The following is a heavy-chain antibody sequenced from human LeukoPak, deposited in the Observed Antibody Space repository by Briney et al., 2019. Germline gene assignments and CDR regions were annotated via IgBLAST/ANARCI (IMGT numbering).Heavy chain of an antibody. V-gene: IGHV4-34*01. Sequence: PSETLSLTCAVYGGSFSGYYWSWIRQPPGKGLEWIGEINHSGSTNCNPSLESRVTISVDTSKNQFSLKLSSVTAADTAVYYCARALVAAAGTKPGMDVWGQGTTVTVSS. J-gene: IGHJ6*02. D-gene: IGHD6-13*01. CDR3: ARALVAAAGTKPGMDV. CDR1: GGSFSGYY. CDR2: INHSGST.